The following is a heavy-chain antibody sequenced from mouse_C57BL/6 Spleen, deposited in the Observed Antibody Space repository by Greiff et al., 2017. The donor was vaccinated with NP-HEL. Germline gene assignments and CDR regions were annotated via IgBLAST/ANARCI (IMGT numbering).Heavy chain of an antibody. CDR2: ISNGGGST. J-gene: IGHJ2*01. CDR1: GFTFSDYY. Sequence: EVQLVESGGGLVQPGGSLKLSCAASGFTFSDYYMYWVRQTPEKRLEWVAYISNGGGSTYYPDTVKGRFTISRDNAKNTLYLQMSRLKSEDTAMYYCARQGYDYDDFDYWGQGTTLTVSS. CDR3: ARQGYDYDDFDY. V-gene: IGHV5-12*01. D-gene: IGHD2-4*01.